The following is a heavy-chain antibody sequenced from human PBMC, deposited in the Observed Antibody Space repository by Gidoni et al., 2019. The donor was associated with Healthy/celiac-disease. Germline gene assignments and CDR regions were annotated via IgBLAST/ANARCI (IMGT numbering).Heavy chain of an antibody. CDR3: ARESREVDTAMVFFDY. Sequence: QLQLQESGPGLVTTSETLSLTCTVSGGSISSSSYYWGWLRQPPGKGLEWIGSIYYSGSTYYNPSVKSRVTISVDTSKNQFSLKLSSVTAADTAVYYCARESREVDTAMVFFDYWGQGTLVTVSS. V-gene: IGHV4-39*07. CDR2: IYYSGST. J-gene: IGHJ4*02. D-gene: IGHD5-18*01. CDR1: GGSISSSSYY.